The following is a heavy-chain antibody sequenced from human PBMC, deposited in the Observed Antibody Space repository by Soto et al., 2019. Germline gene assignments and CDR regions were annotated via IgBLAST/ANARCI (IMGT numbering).Heavy chain of an antibody. D-gene: IGHD3-22*01. CDR1: GFTFSIYG. CDR2: ISYDGSNK. Sequence: GGSLRLSWAASGFTFSIYGMHWVRQAPGKGLEWVAVISYDGSNKYYADSVKGRFTISRDNSKNTLYLQMNSLRAEDTAVYYCARGYYYDNSAWPPGEWGQGTLVTVSS. J-gene: IGHJ4*01. CDR3: ARGYYYDNSAWPPGE. V-gene: IGHV3-30*03.